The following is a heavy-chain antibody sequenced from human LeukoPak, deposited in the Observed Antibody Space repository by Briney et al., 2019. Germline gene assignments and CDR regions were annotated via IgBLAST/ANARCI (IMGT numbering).Heavy chain of an antibody. CDR2: IHYDGAT. CDR3: ARGILGYYYFDL. J-gene: IGHJ2*01. V-gene: IGHV4-34*01. Sequence: SETLSLTCAVSGGSFSGYYWTWIRQSPGKGLEWIGEIHYDGATSYTASLRSRVTISGHTSENQFSLRVISVTAADTAVYYCARGILGYYYFDLWGRGTLVTVSS. D-gene: IGHD3-16*01. CDR1: GGSFSGYY.